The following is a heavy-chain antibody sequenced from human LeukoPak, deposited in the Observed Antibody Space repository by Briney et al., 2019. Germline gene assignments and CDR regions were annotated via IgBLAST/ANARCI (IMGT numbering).Heavy chain of an antibody. Sequence: SETLSLTCTVSGGSISSSSYYWGWIRQPPGKGLEWIGSIYYSGSTYYNPSLQSRVTISLDTSRNQFSLNLAFVTAADTAIYYCTKTSPGVPLDFWGQGALVTVSS. J-gene: IGHJ4*02. D-gene: IGHD7-27*01. CDR3: TKTSPGVPLDF. V-gene: IGHV4-39*01. CDR1: GGSISSSSYY. CDR2: IYYSGST.